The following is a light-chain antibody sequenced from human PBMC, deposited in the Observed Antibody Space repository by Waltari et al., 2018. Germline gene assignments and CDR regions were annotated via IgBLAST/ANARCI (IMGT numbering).Light chain of an antibody. CDR3: QQCYIWYT. CDR2: DAS. J-gene: IGKJ2*01. CDR1: QSVSVC. V-gene: IGKV3-11*01. Sequence: EIVLTQSPATLSLSPGERATLSCRASQSVSVCLAWYQQKPGQAPRLLIHDASNRATGIPARFSGSGSGTDFTLTISSLEPEDFAVYYCQQCYIWYTFGQGTKVEIK.